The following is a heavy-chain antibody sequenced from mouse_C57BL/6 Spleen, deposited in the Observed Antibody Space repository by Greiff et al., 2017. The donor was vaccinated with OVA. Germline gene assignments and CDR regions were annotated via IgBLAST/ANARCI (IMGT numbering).Heavy chain of an antibody. Sequence: EVKLMESGGGLVKPGGSLKLSCAASGFAFSDYGMHWVRQAPEKGLEWVAYISSGSSTIYYADTVKGRFTISRDNTKNTLFLQMTSLRSEDTAMYYCARKDLYGNYGGDYWGQGTSVTVSS. D-gene: IGHD2-1*01. CDR3: ARKDLYGNYGGDY. V-gene: IGHV5-17*01. CDR1: GFAFSDYG. J-gene: IGHJ4*01. CDR2: ISSGSSTI.